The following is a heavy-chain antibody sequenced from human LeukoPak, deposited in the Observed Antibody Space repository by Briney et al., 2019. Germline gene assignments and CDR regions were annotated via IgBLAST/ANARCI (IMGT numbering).Heavy chain of an antibody. CDR3: ARSTANTAGYSFDF. D-gene: IGHD3-22*01. CDR2: IHHSGVT. CDR1: GYSISSGYY. Sequence: SETLSLTCTVSGYSISSGYYWSWIRQPPGKGLEWIATIHHSGVTYYNPSLKSRVTMSVDTSKNQFSLKLGSVTAASTAVYYCARSTANTAGYSFDFWGQGALVTVSS. V-gene: IGHV4-38-2*02. J-gene: IGHJ4*02.